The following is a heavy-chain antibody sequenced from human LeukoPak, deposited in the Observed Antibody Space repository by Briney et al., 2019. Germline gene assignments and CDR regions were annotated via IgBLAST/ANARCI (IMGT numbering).Heavy chain of an antibody. CDR1: GGSFSGYY. D-gene: IGHD3-22*01. J-gene: IGHJ3*02. CDR3: ARAHYYDSSGYYPGAFDI. Sequence: SETLSLTCAVYGGSFSGYYWSWIRQPPGKGLEWIGEINHSGSTNYNSSLKSRVTISVATSKNQFSLKLSSVTAADTAAYYCARAHYYDSSGYYPGAFDIWGQGTMVTVSS. CDR2: INHSGST. V-gene: IGHV4-34*01.